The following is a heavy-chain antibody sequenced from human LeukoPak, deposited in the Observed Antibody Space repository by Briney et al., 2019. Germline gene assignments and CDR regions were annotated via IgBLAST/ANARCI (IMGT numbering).Heavy chain of an antibody. CDR3: ARRLPGFLVRGVLNGNWFDP. CDR2: INHSGST. J-gene: IGHJ5*02. Sequence: SDTLNLTCAVYGGSFSGYYWRWMRQSPGKGLEWIGEINHSGSTKYNPSLKNRVTISVDSSKNQFSLKLSSVTAADTAVYYCARRLPGFLVRGVLNGNWFDPWGQGTLVTVSS. CDR1: GGSFSGYY. D-gene: IGHD3-10*01. V-gene: IGHV4-34*01.